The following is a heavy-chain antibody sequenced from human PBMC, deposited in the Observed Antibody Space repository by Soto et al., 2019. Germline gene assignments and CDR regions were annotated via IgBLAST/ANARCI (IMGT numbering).Heavy chain of an antibody. CDR3: ARLRTEHRYMSYYFDS. CDR2: ISVDNGNT. CDR1: GYTFTNYG. V-gene: IGHV1-18*01. D-gene: IGHD5-12*01. Sequence: EASVKVSCKASGYTFTNYGITWVRQAPGQGLEWMAWISVDNGNTNYAQNFQGRLAMTTDTATSTAYMELASLRSDDTALYYCARLRTEHRYMSYYFDSWGQGTLVTVSS. J-gene: IGHJ4*02.